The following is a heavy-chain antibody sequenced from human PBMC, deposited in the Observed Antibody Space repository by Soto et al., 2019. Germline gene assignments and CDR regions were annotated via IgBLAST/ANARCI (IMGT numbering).Heavy chain of an antibody. Sequence: QVHLVQSGAEVKKPGASVKVSCKGSGYTFTSYGITWVRQAPGQGLEWMGWISAHNGNTDYAQKLQGRVNVTRDTSTSPAYMEVRSLRSDDPAVYYCARGRYGDYWGQGALVTGSS. CDR1: GYTFTSYG. J-gene: IGHJ4*02. CDR3: ARGRYGDY. V-gene: IGHV1-18*01. D-gene: IGHD1-1*01. CDR2: ISAHNGNT.